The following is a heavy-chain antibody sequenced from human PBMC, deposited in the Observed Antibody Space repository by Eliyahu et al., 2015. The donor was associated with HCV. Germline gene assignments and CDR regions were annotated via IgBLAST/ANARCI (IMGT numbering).Heavy chain of an antibody. CDR3: AKDQRSCRGGDCYGWFDP. J-gene: IGHJ5*02. Sequence: EVQLLESGGDLVQPGGSLRXSXAVSGSXFSXYSXGWVRQAPGKGLGWVSVISASGAKTYYSDSVKGRFTISRDNSKSTLYLQMNNLRVEDTAIYYCAKDQRSCRGGDCYGWFDPWGQGTLVTVSS. V-gene: IGHV3-23*01. CDR2: ISASGAKT. D-gene: IGHD2-21*02. CDR1: GSXFSXYS.